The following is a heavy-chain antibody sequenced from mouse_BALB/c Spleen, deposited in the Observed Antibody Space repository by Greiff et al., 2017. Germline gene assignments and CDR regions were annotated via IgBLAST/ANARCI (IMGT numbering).Heavy chain of an antibody. Sequence: QVQLQQSGAELMKPGASVKISCKATGYTFSSYWIEWVKQRPGHGLEWIGEILPGSGSTNYNEKFKGKATFTADTSSNTAYMQLSSLTSEDSAVYYCARQDRYDPSWFAYWGQGTLVTVSA. CDR1: GYTFSSYW. V-gene: IGHV1-9*01. CDR2: ILPGSGST. CDR3: ARQDRYDPSWFAY. D-gene: IGHD2-14*01. J-gene: IGHJ3*01.